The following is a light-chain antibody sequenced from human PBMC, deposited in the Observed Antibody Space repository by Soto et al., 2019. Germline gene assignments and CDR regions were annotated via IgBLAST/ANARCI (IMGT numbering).Light chain of an antibody. J-gene: IGKJ1*01. CDR2: RTS. CDR1: QSLSSIY. V-gene: IGKV3-20*01. Sequence: EIVTTQFPATVSVSPGERATLSSWASQSLSSIYLAWYQQKPGQAPRLLIYRTSSRATGIPDRFSGSESETDFTLTISRLEPDDSAVYYCQQYGSSPRTFGPGTKVDIK. CDR3: QQYGSSPRT.